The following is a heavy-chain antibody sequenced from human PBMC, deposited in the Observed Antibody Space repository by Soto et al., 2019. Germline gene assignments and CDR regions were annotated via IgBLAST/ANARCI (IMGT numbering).Heavy chain of an antibody. CDR3: AKSVGGTNYYYGMDV. J-gene: IGHJ6*04. CDR1: GFTFSLYA. D-gene: IGHD2-15*01. CDR2: ISGSGGST. V-gene: IGHV3-23*01. Sequence: EVQLLESGGGLVQPGGSLRLSCAASGFTFSLYAMSWVRQAPGKGLEWVSVISGSGGSTYYADSVKGRFTVSRDNSKNTLYLQMNSLGVEDTAVYYCAKSVGGTNYYYGMDVWXXGTTVTVSS.